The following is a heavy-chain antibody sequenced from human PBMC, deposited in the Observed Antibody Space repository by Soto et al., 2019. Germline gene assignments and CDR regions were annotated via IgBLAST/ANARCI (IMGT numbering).Heavy chain of an antibody. CDR3: ARAMAAADKGEGRVWFDP. D-gene: IGHD6-25*01. J-gene: IGHJ5*02. CDR2: INADGGRT. Sequence: VQLVQSGAEVREPGASVMLSCKTSGYAFTMFYMSWVRQAPGQGLEWMGTINADGGRTTYAQNFQGRLTMTSDTSTGTIYMELSSLKSDDTAVYYCARAMAAADKGEGRVWFDPWGQGALVTVSS. V-gene: IGHV1-46*01. CDR1: GYAFTMFY.